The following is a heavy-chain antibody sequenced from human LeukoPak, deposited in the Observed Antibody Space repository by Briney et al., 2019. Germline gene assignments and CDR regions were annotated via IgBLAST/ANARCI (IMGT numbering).Heavy chain of an antibody. D-gene: IGHD3-9*01. CDR2: IYYSGST. CDR3: ARSKDILTGYCFDY. J-gene: IGHJ4*02. Sequence: SETLSLTCTVSGGSISSTNYYWGWIRQPPGKGLEWIGSIYYSGSTYYNPSLKSRVTISVDTSKNHFSLKLSSVTAADTAVYYCARSKDILTGYCFDYWGQGTLVTVSS. CDR1: GGSISSTNYY. V-gene: IGHV4-39*07.